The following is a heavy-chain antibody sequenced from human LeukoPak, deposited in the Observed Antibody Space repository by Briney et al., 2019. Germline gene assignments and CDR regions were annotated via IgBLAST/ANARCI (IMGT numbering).Heavy chain of an antibody. CDR2: IYYIGST. J-gene: IGHJ5*02. D-gene: IGHD2-2*01. CDR3: ARTYLGGILPAANWFDP. V-gene: IGHV4-61*05. Sequence: PSETLSLTCTVSGASISTSRDYWGWIRQPPGKGLEWIGYIYYIGSTNYNPSLKSRVTISLDTSKNQFSLKLSSVTAADTAVYYCARTYLGGILPAANWFDPWGQGTLVTVSS. CDR1: GASISTSRDY.